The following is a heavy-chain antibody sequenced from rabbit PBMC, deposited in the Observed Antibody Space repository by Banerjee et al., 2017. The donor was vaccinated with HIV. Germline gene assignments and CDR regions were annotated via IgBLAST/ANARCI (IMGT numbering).Heavy chain of an antibody. D-gene: IGHD6-1*01. J-gene: IGHJ3*01. Sequence: QLKESGGGLVQPGGSLILSCKASGFDFSSYYMSWVRQAPGKGLEWIGYISSGGSTYYASWVNGRFTISRENTQNTVSLQLNSLTAADTATYFCARADNPNGAGYDRLDLWGPGTLVTVS. V-gene: IGHV1S7*01. CDR2: ISSGGST. CDR1: GFDFSSYY. CDR3: ARADNPNGAGYDRLDL.